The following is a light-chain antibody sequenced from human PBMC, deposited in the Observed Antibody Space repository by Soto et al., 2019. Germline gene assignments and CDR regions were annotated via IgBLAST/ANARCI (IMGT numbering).Light chain of an antibody. Sequence: QAVVTQEPSLTVSPGGTVTLTCGSSSGAVTSGHYPHWFQQKPGQAPRTLIHDTNNKHSWTPARFSGSLLGGKAALTLSGAQPEDEAEYYCMLSDSTGPVFGGGTKLTVL. J-gene: IGLJ2*01. V-gene: IGLV7-46*01. CDR1: SGAVTSGHY. CDR3: MLSDSTGPV. CDR2: DTN.